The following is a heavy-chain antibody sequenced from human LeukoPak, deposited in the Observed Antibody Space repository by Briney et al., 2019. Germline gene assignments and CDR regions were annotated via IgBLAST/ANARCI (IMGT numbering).Heavy chain of an antibody. V-gene: IGHV3-23*01. D-gene: IGHD6-25*01. CDR3: ATPMKPSSGWRYFDY. Sequence: GGSLRLSCAASGFTFSSYAMSWVRQAPGKGLEWVSAISVSGISTYYTDSVKGRFTISRDNSKNTLYLQMHSLRAEDAAVYYCATPMKPSSGWRYFDYWGQGTLVTVSS. CDR2: ISVSGIST. J-gene: IGHJ4*02. CDR1: GFTFSSYA.